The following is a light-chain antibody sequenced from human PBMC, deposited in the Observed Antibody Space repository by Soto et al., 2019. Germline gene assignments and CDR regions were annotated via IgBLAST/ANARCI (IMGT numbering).Light chain of an antibody. CDR1: SSDVAGYNF. CDR3: SSYTSSSTLV. CDR2: DVS. Sequence: QSALTQPASVSGSPGQSITISCTGTSSDVAGYNFVSWYQQHPGKAPKLMIYDVSNRPSGVSNRFSGSKSGNTASLTISGLQAEDEGVYYCSSYTSSSTLVFGTGTKLTVL. J-gene: IGLJ1*01. V-gene: IGLV2-14*01.